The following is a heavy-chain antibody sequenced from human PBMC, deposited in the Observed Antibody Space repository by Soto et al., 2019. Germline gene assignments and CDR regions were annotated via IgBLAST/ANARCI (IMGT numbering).Heavy chain of an antibody. CDR3: AHSRNLITEDAQVGDFDY. J-gene: IGHJ4*02. V-gene: IGHV2-5*02. CDR1: GFSLTTAGVG. D-gene: IGHD3-10*01. Sequence: SGPTLVNPTQTLTLTCSFSGFSLTTAGVGVGWVRQSPGEALEWLALIYWDDDERYSPSLKTRLTITKDTSKNQVVLKMTNMAPVDTATYYCAHSRNLITEDAQVGDFDYWGQGTLVTVSS. CDR2: IYWDDDE.